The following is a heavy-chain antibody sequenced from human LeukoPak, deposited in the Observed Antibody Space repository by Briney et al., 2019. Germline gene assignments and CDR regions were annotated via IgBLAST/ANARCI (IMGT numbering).Heavy chain of an antibody. J-gene: IGHJ4*02. V-gene: IGHV1-18*01. Sequence: ASVKVSCKASGYTFTSYGISWVRQAPGQGLEWMGWISAYNGNTNYAQKLQGRVTITRDTSASTAYMELSSLRSEDTAVYYCARDRTGYYDSSGLIDYWGQGTLVTVSS. CDR3: ARDRTGYYDSSGLIDY. CDR1: GYTFTSYG. CDR2: ISAYNGNT. D-gene: IGHD3-22*01.